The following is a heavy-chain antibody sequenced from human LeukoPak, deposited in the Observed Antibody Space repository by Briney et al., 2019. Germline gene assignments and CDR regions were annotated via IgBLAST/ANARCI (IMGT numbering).Heavy chain of an antibody. J-gene: IGHJ3*02. CDR1: GGSISRHY. Sequence: PSETLSLTCTVSGGSISRHYWTWIRQPPGKGLEWIGYIYYSGSANYNPSLKSRVTISLETSKNQFSLRLSSVTAADTAVYYCARDYYDSSGYSTGGFDIWGQGTMVTVSS. CDR2: IYYSGSA. D-gene: IGHD3-22*01. V-gene: IGHV4-59*11. CDR3: ARDYYDSSGYSTGGFDI.